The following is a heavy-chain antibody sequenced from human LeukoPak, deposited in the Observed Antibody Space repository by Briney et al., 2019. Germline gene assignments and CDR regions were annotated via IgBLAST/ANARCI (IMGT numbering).Heavy chain of an antibody. CDR1: GDPISSHY. V-gene: IGHV4-59*11. Sequence: SETLSLTCIVSGDPISSHYWSWIRQPPGKGPEWLGYISYSGSTNYNPSLNSRITISIDTPKNEFSLKLTSLTAADTAVYYCAGAQWLVGWIDPWGQGTLVTVSS. D-gene: IGHD6-19*01. CDR2: ISYSGST. J-gene: IGHJ5*02. CDR3: AGAQWLVGWIDP.